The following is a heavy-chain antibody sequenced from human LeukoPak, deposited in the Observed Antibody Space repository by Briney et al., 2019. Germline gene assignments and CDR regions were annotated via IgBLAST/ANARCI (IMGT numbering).Heavy chain of an antibody. CDR1: GGSISSYY. CDR3: ARASGGNFRVKGQYYFDY. D-gene: IGHD4-23*01. CDR2: IYYSGST. Sequence: PSETLSLTCTVSGGSISSYYWSWLRQPPGKGLEWIGYIYYSGSTNYNPSLKSRVTISVDTSKNQFSLKLSSVTAADTAVYYCARASGGNFRVKGQYYFDYWGQGTLVTVSS. J-gene: IGHJ4*02. V-gene: IGHV4-59*01.